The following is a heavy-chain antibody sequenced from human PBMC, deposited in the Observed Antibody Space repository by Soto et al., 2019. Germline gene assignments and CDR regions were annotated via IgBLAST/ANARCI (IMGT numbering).Heavy chain of an antibody. CDR3: ARDRRQRLVLYYYYGMDV. D-gene: IGHD6-13*01. J-gene: IGHJ6*02. Sequence: GASVKVSCKASGYTFFNYGISWVRQAPGQGLEWMGWISAYNGNTNFAQKFQGRVTMTTDTSTSTAYMELRSLSSDDTAVYYCARDRRQRLVLYYYYGMDVWGQGTTVTVSS. V-gene: IGHV1-18*01. CDR2: ISAYNGNT. CDR1: GYTFFNYG.